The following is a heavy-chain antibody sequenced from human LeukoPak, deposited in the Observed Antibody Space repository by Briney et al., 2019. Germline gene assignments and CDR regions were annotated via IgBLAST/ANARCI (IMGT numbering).Heavy chain of an antibody. CDR3: ARTGSTVTMLYPFDH. V-gene: IGHV4-59*01. CDR2: IYYSGST. D-gene: IGHD4-17*01. J-gene: IGHJ4*02. Sequence: SETLSLTCTVSGGSIRSYYWSWIRQPPGKGLEWIGYIYYSGSTNYNPSLKSRVSISVDTSKNQFSLKLSSVTASDTAVYYCARTGSTVTMLYPFDHWGQGTLVTVSS. CDR1: GGSIRSYY.